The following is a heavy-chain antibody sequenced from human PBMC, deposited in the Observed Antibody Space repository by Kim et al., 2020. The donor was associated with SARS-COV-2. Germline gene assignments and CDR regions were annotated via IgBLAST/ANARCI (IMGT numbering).Heavy chain of an antibody. D-gene: IGHD6-13*01. Sequence: ASVKVSCKASGYTFTSYAMHWVRQAPGQRLEWMGWINAGNGNTKYSQKFQGRVTITRDTSASTAYMELSSLRSEDTAVYYCATSAAGTMPFDIWGQGTMVTVSS. CDR1: GYTFTSYA. J-gene: IGHJ3*02. V-gene: IGHV1-3*01. CDR2: INAGNGNT. CDR3: ATSAAGTMPFDI.